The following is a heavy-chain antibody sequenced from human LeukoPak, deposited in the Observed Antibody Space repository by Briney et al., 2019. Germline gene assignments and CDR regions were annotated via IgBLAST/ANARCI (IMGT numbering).Heavy chain of an antibody. J-gene: IGHJ4*02. CDR1: GFTFSSYA. CDR3: ATEVVPAAMSDY. V-gene: IGHV3-30-3*01. CDR2: ISYDGSNK. D-gene: IGHD2-2*01. Sequence: GGSLRLSCAASGFTFSSYAMHWVRQAPGKGLEWVAVISYDGSNKYYADSVKGRFTISRDNSKNTLYLQMNSLRAEDTAVYCCATEVVPAAMSDYWGQGTLVTVSS.